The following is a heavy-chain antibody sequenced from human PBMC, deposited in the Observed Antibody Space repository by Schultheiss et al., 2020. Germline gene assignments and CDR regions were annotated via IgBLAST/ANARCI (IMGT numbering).Heavy chain of an antibody. V-gene: IGHV3-23*01. CDR2: ISGSGGST. CDR1: GFTFSSYI. CDR3: AKSVGEGVTIFGVVNWFDP. D-gene: IGHD3-3*01. Sequence: GGSLRLSCAASGFTFSSYIMNWVRQAPGKGLEWVSAISGSGGSTYYADSVKGRFTISRDNAKNSLYLQMNSLRAEDTALYYCAKSVGEGVTIFGVVNWFDPWGQGTLVTVSS. J-gene: IGHJ5*02.